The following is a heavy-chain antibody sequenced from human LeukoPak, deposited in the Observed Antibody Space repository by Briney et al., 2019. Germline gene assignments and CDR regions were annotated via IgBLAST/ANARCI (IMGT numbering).Heavy chain of an antibody. CDR3: AKAANKQWPPYFDY. CDR2: ISSSSSYI. Sequence: GGSLRLSCAASGFTFDDYGMSWVRQAPGKGLEWVSSISSSSSYIYYADSVKGRFTISRDNAKNSLYLQMNSLRAEDTAVYYCAKAANKQWPPYFDYWGQGTLVTVSS. V-gene: IGHV3-21*04. J-gene: IGHJ4*02. CDR1: GFTFDDYG. D-gene: IGHD6-19*01.